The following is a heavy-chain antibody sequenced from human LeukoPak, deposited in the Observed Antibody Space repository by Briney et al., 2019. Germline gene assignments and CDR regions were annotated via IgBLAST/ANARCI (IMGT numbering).Heavy chain of an antibody. V-gene: IGHV3-23*01. CDR1: GFTFSNYA. CDR2: ISGSGTGT. CDR3: ARGHVRGYSYGFGY. Sequence: GGSLRLSCAASGFTFSNYAMNWVRQAPGKGLEWVSSISGSGTGTYYADSVQGRFSISRDNSNNTLYLQMNSLRVEDTAVYYCARGHVRGYSYGFGYWGQGSLVTVSS. J-gene: IGHJ4*02. D-gene: IGHD5-18*01.